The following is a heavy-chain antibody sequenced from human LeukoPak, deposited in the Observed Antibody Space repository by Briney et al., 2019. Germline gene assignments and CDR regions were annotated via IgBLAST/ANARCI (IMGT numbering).Heavy chain of an antibody. D-gene: IGHD3-10*01. Sequence: GGSLRLSCAASGFTVSSYYMNWVRQAPGKELEWVSVIYTGGGRYYADSVKGRFTISRDNSKNTLYLQMNSLRAEDTAVYYCANLAGGSGSYYWFDYWGQGTLVTVSS. CDR3: ANLAGGSGSYYWFDY. V-gene: IGHV3-53*05. CDR2: IYTGGGR. CDR1: GFTVSSYY. J-gene: IGHJ4*02.